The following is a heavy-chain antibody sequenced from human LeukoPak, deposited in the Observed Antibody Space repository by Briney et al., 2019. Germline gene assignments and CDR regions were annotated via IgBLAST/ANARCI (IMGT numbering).Heavy chain of an antibody. CDR1: GGSFSGYY. Sequence: PSETLSLTCAVYGGSFSGYYWSWIRQPPGKGLEWIGEINHSGSTNYNPSLKSRVTISVDTSKNRFSVKLSSVTAADTAVYYCARGLVPSARSGYPYFDYWGQGNLVTVSS. CDR3: ARGLVPSARSGYPYFDY. CDR2: INHSGST. D-gene: IGHD3-22*01. J-gene: IGHJ4*02. V-gene: IGHV4-34*01.